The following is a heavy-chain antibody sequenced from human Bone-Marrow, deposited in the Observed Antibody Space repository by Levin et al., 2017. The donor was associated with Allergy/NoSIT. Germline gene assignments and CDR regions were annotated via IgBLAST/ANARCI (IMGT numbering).Heavy chain of an antibody. J-gene: IGHJ4*02. D-gene: IGHD2-21*01. CDR1: GFTFSRSA. CDR2: ISGSSEDP. V-gene: IGHV3-23*01. CDR3: AKEGIYGAVN. Sequence: SGGSLRLSCAGSGFTFSRSALTWVRQAPGKGLEWVSAISGSSEDPSYAASVKGRFTISRDNSNNTLYLQMNGLRVDDTAIYYCAKEGIYGAVNWGQGTLVAVSS.